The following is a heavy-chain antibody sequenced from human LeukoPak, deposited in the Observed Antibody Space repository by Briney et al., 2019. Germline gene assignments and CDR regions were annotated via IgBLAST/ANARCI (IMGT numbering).Heavy chain of an antibody. J-gene: IGHJ4*02. V-gene: IGHV3-49*03. D-gene: IGHD3-16*01. Sequence: PGGSLRLSCAASGFTFSSYWMSWLRQAPGKGLEWVGFIRSKAYGGTTEYAASVKGRFTISRDDSKSIAYLQMNSLKTEDTAVYYCTRDPSGYLGEESFDYWGQGTLVTVSS. CDR1: GFTFSSYW. CDR3: TRDPSGYLGEESFDY. CDR2: IRSKAYGGTT.